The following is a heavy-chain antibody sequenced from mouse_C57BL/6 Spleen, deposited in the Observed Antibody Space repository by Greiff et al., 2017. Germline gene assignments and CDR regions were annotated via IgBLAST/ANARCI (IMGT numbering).Heavy chain of an antibody. CDR3: TRDGGYYDSSSYYFDY. D-gene: IGHD1-1*01. CDR1: GFTFSSYA. CDR2: ISSGGDYI. J-gene: IGHJ2*01. Sequence: EVHLVESGEGLVKPGGSLKLSCAASGFTFSSYAMSWVRQTPEQRLEWVAYISSGGDYIYYADTVKGRFTISRDNARNTLYLQMSSLKSEDTAMYYCTRDGGYYDSSSYYFDYWGQGTTLTVSS. V-gene: IGHV5-9-1*02.